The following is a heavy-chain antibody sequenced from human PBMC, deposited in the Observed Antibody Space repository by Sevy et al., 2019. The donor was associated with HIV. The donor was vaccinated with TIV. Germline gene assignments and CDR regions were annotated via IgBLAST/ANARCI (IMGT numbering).Heavy chain of an antibody. J-gene: IGHJ4*02. CDR2: ISSSSNFI. D-gene: IGHD3-16*01. CDR3: ARETPISAYNDF. CDR1: GFTFSSYS. Sequence: GGSLRLSCAASGFTFSSYSINWVRQAPGKGLEWVSSISSSSNFIYYADSVKGRFTISRDNAKNSLYLQMNALRDEDTAVYYCARETPISAYNDFWGQGTLVTVSS. V-gene: IGHV3-21*01.